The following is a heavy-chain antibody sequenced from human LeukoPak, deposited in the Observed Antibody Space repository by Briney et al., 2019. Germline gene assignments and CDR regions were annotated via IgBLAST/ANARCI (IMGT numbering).Heavy chain of an antibody. Sequence: ASVKVSCKASGYTFTGYFMHWVRQAPGQGLEWMGWINPNSGGTNYAQNFQGRVTMTRDTSITTAYMELSRLTSDDTAVYYCARRLVTATSYYYMDVWGKGTTVTVSS. CDR1: GYTFTGYF. CDR2: INPNSGGT. D-gene: IGHD2-15*01. V-gene: IGHV1-2*02. J-gene: IGHJ6*03. CDR3: ARRLVTATSYYYMDV.